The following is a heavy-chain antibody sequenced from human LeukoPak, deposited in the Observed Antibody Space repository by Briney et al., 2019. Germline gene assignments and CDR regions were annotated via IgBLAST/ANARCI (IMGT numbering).Heavy chain of an antibody. CDR2: IIPIFGTA. CDR3: ASRRGNSGSSHFDY. D-gene: IGHD3-10*01. CDR1: GGTFSSYA. Sequence: SVKVSCKASGGTFSSYAISWVRQAPGQGLEWMGGIIPIFGTANYAQKFQGRVTITADESTGTAYMELSSLRSEDTAVYYCASRRGNSGSSHFDYWGQGTLVTVSS. J-gene: IGHJ4*02. V-gene: IGHV1-69*13.